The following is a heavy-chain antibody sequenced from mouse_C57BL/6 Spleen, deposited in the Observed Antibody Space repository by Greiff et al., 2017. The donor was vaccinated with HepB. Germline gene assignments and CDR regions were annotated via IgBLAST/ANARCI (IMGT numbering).Heavy chain of an antibody. CDR3: ARDSDYDPWFAY. J-gene: IGHJ3*01. CDR2: ISYDGSN. V-gene: IGHV3-6*01. CDR1: GYSITSGYY. Sequence: EVKLMESGPGLVKPSQSLSLTCSVTGYSITSGYYWNWIRQFPGNKLEWMGYISYDGSNNYNPSLKNRISITRDTSKNQFFLKLNSVTTEDTATYYGARDSDYDPWFAYWGQGTLVTVSA. D-gene: IGHD2-4*01.